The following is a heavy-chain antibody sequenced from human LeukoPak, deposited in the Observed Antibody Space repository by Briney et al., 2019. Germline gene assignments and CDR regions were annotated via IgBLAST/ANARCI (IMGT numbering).Heavy chain of an antibody. CDR2: IKQDGTSK. CDR1: GFTFSRSW. V-gene: IGHV3-7*01. Sequence: GGSLRLSCAASGFTFSRSWMGWVRQAPGKGLEWVANIKQDGTSKYYEDSLKGRFTISRDNAKNSVYLQMNSLRAEDTAVYYCARDLTGDSSHDYWGQGTLVTVSS. CDR3: ARDLTGDSSHDY. J-gene: IGHJ4*02. D-gene: IGHD3-22*01.